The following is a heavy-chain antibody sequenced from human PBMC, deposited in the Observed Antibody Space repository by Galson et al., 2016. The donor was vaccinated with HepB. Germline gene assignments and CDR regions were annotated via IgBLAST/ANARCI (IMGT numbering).Heavy chain of an antibody. J-gene: IGHJ6*04. CDR2: IYYSGST. V-gene: IGHV4-39*01. CDR3: ARTLKFRDDYSKNYYYHGMDV. CDR1: GGSISSSSYY. D-gene: IGHD4-11*01. Sequence: SETLSLTCTVSGGSISSSSYYWGWIRQPPGRGLEWIGNIYYSGSTYCKPSLKSRVTISADTSKNQFSLKLSSVTAADTAIYYCARTLKFRDDYSKNYYYHGMDVWGKGITVTVSS.